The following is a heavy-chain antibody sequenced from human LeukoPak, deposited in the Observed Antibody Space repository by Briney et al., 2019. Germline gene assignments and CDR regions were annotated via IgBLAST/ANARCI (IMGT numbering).Heavy chain of an antibody. CDR3: ARPTYSSSLPLVDY. J-gene: IGHJ4*02. V-gene: IGHV3-30*02. CDR1: GFTFSSYG. CDR2: IRYDGSNK. Sequence: PGGSLRLSCAASGFTFSSYGMHRVRQAPGKGLEWVAFIRYDGSNKYYADSVKGRFTISRDNSKNTLYLQMNSLRAEDTAVYYCARPTYSSSLPLVDYWGQGTLVTVSS. D-gene: IGHD6-13*01.